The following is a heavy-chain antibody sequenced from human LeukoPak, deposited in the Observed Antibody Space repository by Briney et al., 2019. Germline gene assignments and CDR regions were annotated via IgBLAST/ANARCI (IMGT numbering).Heavy chain of an antibody. V-gene: IGHV3-7*01. Sequence: GGSLRLSCAASGFPFSSYWMTWVRQAPGKGLEWVANIKQDGSEKYYVDSVKGRFTISRDNAENSLYLQMNSLRAEDTAVYYCVRVLLRFLEWFSGNGMDVWGQGTTVTVSS. D-gene: IGHD3-3*01. CDR1: GFPFSSYW. J-gene: IGHJ6*02. CDR3: VRVLLRFLEWFSGNGMDV. CDR2: IKQDGSEK.